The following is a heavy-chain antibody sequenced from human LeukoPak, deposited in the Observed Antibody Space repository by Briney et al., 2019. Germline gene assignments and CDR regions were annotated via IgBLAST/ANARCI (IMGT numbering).Heavy chain of an antibody. CDR3: ARDGRLDY. Sequence: PGGSLRLSCLASGFTFRIYNMNWVRQAPGKGLEWVSYISSSSKTIYYADSVKGRFTISRDSAKNSLYLQMNSLRDEDTAIYYCARDGRLDYWGQGTLVTVSS. CDR1: GFTFRIYN. V-gene: IGHV3-48*02. D-gene: IGHD2-15*01. CDR2: ISSSSKTI. J-gene: IGHJ4*02.